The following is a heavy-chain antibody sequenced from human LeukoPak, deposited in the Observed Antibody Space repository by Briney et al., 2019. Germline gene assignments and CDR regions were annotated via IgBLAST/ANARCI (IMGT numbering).Heavy chain of an antibody. J-gene: IGHJ3*02. Sequence: TGGSLRLSCAASGFTFSSYDMHWVRQATGKGLEWVSAIGTAGDTYYPGSVKDRFTISRENAKNSLYLQMNSLRAGDTAVYYCAGYTVGDAFDIWGQGTMVTVSS. V-gene: IGHV3-13*04. CDR3: AGYTVGDAFDI. CDR1: GFTFSSYD. CDR2: IGTAGDT. D-gene: IGHD4-23*01.